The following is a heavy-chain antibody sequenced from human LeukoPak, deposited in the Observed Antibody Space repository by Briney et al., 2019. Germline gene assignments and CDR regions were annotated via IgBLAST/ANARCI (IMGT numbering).Heavy chain of an antibody. CDR2: VNHRGTT. D-gene: IGHD3-10*01. CDR1: GGSFSDYF. CDR3: ARIHLWPENWFDA. J-gene: IGHJ5*02. V-gene: IGHV4-34*01. Sequence: SETLSLTCAVNGGSFSDYFWGWFRQPPGKGLEWIGEVNHRGTTSSDPSLKSRVAISVDASKNQFSLKLSSVTAADTAIYYCARIHLWPENWFDAWGQGGLVTVSS.